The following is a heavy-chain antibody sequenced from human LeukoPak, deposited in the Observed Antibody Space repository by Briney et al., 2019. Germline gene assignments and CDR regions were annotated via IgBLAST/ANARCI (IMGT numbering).Heavy chain of an antibody. J-gene: IGHJ4*02. CDR1: GFTITNYW. V-gene: IGHV3-7*01. CDR3: VRDPLDY. Sequence: PGGSLRLSCAVSGFTITNYWMSWVRQAPGKGLEWVASIKHDGSVEFYVDSVKGRFSISRDSAKNSLYLQMNSLRDEDTAVYYCVRDPLDYWGQGTLVTVSS. CDR2: IKHDGSVE.